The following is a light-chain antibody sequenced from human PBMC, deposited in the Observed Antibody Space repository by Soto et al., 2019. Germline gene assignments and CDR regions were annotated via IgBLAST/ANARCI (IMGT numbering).Light chain of an antibody. J-gene: IGKJ5*01. CDR3: QQYGSSPIT. CDR1: QSVSSNY. CDR2: GAS. V-gene: IGKV3-20*01. Sequence: EIVLTQAPGTLSLSPGERATLSCRASQSVSSNYLAWYQQKPGQAPRLLIYGASSRATGIPDRFSGSGSGTDFNLTTSRLEPEDFAVYYCQQYGSSPITVGQGTRLEIK.